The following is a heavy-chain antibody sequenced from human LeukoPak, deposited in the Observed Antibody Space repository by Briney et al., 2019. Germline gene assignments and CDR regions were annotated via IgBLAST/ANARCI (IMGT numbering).Heavy chain of an antibody. D-gene: IGHD6-13*01. CDR2: ISGSGGST. Sequence: GGSLRLSCAASGFTFSSYAMSWVRQAPGKGLEWVSAISGSGGSTYYADSVKGWFTISRDNSKNTLYLQMNSLRAEDTAVYYCAKDRYSSSWYNWFDPWGQGTLVTVSS. CDR3: AKDRYSSSWYNWFDP. J-gene: IGHJ5*02. V-gene: IGHV3-23*01. CDR1: GFTFSSYA.